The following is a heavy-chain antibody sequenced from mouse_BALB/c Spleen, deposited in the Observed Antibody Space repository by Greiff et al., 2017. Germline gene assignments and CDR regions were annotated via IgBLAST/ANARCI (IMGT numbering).Heavy chain of an antibody. CDR1: GFSLTSYG. D-gene: IGHD1-2*01. V-gene: IGHV2-2*02. CDR3: ARNGGYGYYYAMDY. CDR2: IWSGGST. J-gene: IGHJ4*01. Sequence: VQLQQSGPGLVQPSQSLSITCTVSGFSLTSYGVHWVRPSPGKGLEWLGVIWSGGSTDYNAAFISRLSISKDNSKSQVFFKMNSLQANDTAIYYCARNGGYGYYYAMDYWGQGTSVTVSS.